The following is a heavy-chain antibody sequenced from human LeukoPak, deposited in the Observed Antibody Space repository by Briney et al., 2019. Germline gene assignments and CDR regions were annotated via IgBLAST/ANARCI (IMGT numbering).Heavy chain of an antibody. Sequence: HPGGSLRLSCAASGFTFSSYAMGWVRQAPGKGLEWVSAISGSGGSTYYADSVKGRCTISRDNSKNTLYLQMNSLRAEDTAVYYCAKDSTSSSSSQIDYWGQGTLVTVSS. CDR2: ISGSGGST. D-gene: IGHD6-13*01. J-gene: IGHJ4*02. CDR3: AKDSTSSSSSQIDY. V-gene: IGHV3-23*01. CDR1: GFTFSSYA.